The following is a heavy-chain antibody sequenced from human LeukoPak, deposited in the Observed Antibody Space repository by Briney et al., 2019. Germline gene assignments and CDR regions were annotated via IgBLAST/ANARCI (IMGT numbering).Heavy chain of an antibody. V-gene: IGHV1-69*05. Sequence: SVKVSCKASGGTFSTYAISWVRQAPGQGLEWMGGIIPIFGTANYAQKFQGRVTITTDESTSTAYMELSSLRSEDTAVYYCARAMKEYSSYAFDIWGQGTMVTVSS. CDR1: GGTFSTYA. CDR2: IIPIFGTA. D-gene: IGHD6-6*01. CDR3: ARAMKEYSSYAFDI. J-gene: IGHJ3*02.